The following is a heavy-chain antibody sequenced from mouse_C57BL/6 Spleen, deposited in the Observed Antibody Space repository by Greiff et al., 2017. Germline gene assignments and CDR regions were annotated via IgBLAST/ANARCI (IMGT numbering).Heavy chain of an antibody. CDR2: ISSGSSTI. J-gene: IGHJ3*01. CDR3: ARPDYDWFAY. V-gene: IGHV5-17*01. CDR1: GFTFSDYG. D-gene: IGHD2-4*01. Sequence: EVKLVESGGGLVKPGGSLKLSCAASGFTFSDYGMHWVRQAPEKGLEWVAYISSGSSTIYYADTVKGRFTISRDNAKNTLFLQMTSLRSEDTAMYYCARPDYDWFAYWGQGTLVTVSA.